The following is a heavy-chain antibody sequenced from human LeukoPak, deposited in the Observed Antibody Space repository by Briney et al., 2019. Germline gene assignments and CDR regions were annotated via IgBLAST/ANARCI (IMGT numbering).Heavy chain of an antibody. CDR3: AKEAIVGATFDY. CDR2: IRYDGSNK. J-gene: IGHJ4*02. Sequence: GGSLGLSCAASGFTFSSYGMHWVRQAPGKGLEWVAFIRYDGSNKYYADSVKGRFTISRDNSKNTMYLQMNSQRAEDTAVYYCAKEAIVGATFDYWGQGTLVTVSS. CDR1: GFTFSSYG. D-gene: IGHD1-26*01. V-gene: IGHV3-30*02.